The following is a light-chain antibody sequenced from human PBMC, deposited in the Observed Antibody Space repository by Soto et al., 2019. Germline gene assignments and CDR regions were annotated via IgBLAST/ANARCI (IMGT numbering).Light chain of an antibody. CDR2: SAS. V-gene: IGKV3D-7*01. CDR1: RTVDGNY. Sequence: PGERATLSCRASRTVDGNYLAWYHQKPGQAPRLLIHSASTRAPGIPDRFSASGAGTEFTLTISSLQPEDFATYYCLQHNSYPITFGQGTRLEIK. J-gene: IGKJ5*01. CDR3: LQHNSYPIT.